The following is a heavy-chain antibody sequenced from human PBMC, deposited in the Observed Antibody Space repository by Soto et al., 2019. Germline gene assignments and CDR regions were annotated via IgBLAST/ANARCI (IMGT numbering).Heavy chain of an antibody. J-gene: IGHJ5*02. V-gene: IGHV3-30*18. Sequence: QVQLVESGGGVVQPGRSLRLSCAASGFTFSSYGMHWVRQAPGKGLEWVAVISYDGSNKYYADSVKGRFTISRDNSKNTLYLQMNSLRAEDTAVYYWAKGATGQLVLNWFDPWGQGTLVTVSS. CDR1: GFTFSSYG. D-gene: IGHD6-13*01. CDR3: AKGATGQLVLNWFDP. CDR2: ISYDGSNK.